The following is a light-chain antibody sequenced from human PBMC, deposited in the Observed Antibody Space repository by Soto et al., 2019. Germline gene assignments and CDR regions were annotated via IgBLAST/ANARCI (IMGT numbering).Light chain of an antibody. CDR2: DNN. J-gene: IGLJ2*01. CDR3: QAFCSSLSGSV. CDR1: SSNIGAGYD. V-gene: IGLV1-40*01. Sequence: QSVLTQPPSVSGAPGQRVTISCTGTSSNIGAGYDVHCYQQFPGTAPKLLTYDNNNRPSWVPDRFSVSKSVTSASMAITGLPAEDEADYYCQAFCSSLSGSVFGGGTKLTVL.